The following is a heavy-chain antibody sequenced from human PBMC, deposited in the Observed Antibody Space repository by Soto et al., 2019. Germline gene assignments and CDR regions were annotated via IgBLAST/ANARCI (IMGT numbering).Heavy chain of an antibody. CDR2: INHTGST. J-gene: IGHJ4*02. Sequence: SETLSLTCAVYVAPFSCYYWTWILQPPGKGLEWIGEINHTGSTKYNPSLKSRVTISLDTSKNQFSLSLRSVTAADTAVYYCARGREIFGAVTPFEYWGQGAQVTVSS. D-gene: IGHD3-3*01. CDR3: ARGREIFGAVTPFEY. V-gene: IGHV4-34*01. CDR1: VAPFSCYY.